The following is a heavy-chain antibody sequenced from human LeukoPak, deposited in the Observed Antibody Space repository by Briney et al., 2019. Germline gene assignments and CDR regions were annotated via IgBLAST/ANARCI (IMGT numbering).Heavy chain of an antibody. Sequence: GASVKVSCKASGYTFTGYYMHWVRQAPGQGLEWMGWINPNSGGTNYAQKFQGGVTMTRDTSISTAYMELSRLRSDDTAVYYCARDILDCSSTSCYTGDVWGKGTTVTVSS. D-gene: IGHD2-2*02. CDR1: GYTFTGYY. V-gene: IGHV1-2*02. CDR2: INPNSGGT. CDR3: ARDILDCSSTSCYTGDV. J-gene: IGHJ6*04.